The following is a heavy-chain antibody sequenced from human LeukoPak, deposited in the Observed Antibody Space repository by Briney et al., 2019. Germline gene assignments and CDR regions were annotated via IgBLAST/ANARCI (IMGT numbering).Heavy chain of an antibody. CDR2: FDPEDGET. CDR3: ATSIVGPTTDAFDI. V-gene: IGHV1-24*01. J-gene: IGHJ3*02. Sequence: ASVKVSCKVSGYTLTELSMHLVRQAPGKGLEWMGGFDPEDGETIYAQKFQGRVTMTEDTSTDTAYMELSSLRSEDTAVYYCATSIVGPTTDAFDIWGQGTMVTVSS. D-gene: IGHD1-26*01. CDR1: GYTLTELS.